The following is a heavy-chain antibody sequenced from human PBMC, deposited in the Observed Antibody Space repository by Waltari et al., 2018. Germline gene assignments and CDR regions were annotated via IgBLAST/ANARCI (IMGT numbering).Heavy chain of an antibody. V-gene: IGHV3-48*01. CDR1: GFTFSSYS. CDR2: LSSSSSTI. D-gene: IGHD2-8*02. J-gene: IGHJ5*02. Sequence: EVQLVESGGGLVQPGGSLRLSCAASGFTFSSYSMNWVRQAPGKGLAWVSYLSSSSSTIYYADSVKGRFTIARDNAKNSLYLQMNSLRAEDTAVYYCARDPTGWFDPWGQGTLVTVSS. CDR3: ARDPTGWFDP.